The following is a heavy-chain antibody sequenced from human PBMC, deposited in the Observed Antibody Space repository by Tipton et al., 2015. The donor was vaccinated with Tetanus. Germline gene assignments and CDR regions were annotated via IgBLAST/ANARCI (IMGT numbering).Heavy chain of an antibody. Sequence: SLRLSCAASGFTFNSYAMGWVRQAPGKGLEWVSSINGTGTVTHHADSVKGRFTISRDNSKNTLYLQMNSLRAEDTAIYFCAKALKTLIYQCFDYWGQGTLVTVSS. CDR1: GFTFNSYA. CDR3: AKALKTLIYQCFDY. V-gene: IGHV3-23*01. CDR2: INGTGTVT. D-gene: IGHD2-2*01. J-gene: IGHJ4*02.